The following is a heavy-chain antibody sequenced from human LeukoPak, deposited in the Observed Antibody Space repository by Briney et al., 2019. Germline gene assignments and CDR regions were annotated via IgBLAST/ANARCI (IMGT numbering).Heavy chain of an antibody. J-gene: IGHJ3*02. V-gene: IGHV4-39*07. CDR1: GGSISSSSYY. Sequence: SETLSLTCTVSGGSISSSSYYWGWIRQPPGKGLEWIGEIYHSGSTNYNPSLKSRVTISVDTSKNQFSLELSSVTAADTAVYYCARLRIILGLGDAFDIWGQGTMVTVSS. CDR3: ARLRIILGLGDAFDI. CDR2: IYHSGST. D-gene: IGHD2-8*02.